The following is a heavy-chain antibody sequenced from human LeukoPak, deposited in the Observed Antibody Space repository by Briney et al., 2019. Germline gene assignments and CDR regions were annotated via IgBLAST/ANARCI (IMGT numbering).Heavy chain of an antibody. D-gene: IGHD3/OR15-3a*01. V-gene: IGHV3-21*01. J-gene: IGHJ4*02. Sequence: GGSLRLSCVASGFTFSNYNMNWVRQAPGKGLEWVSSISTSSAYTYYADSVQGRFTISRDTAKNSLYLQMKSLRAEDTAVYYCARPLYSAYDLCYWGQGTLVTVSS. CDR2: ISTSSAYT. CDR1: GFTFSNYN. CDR3: ARPLYSAYDLCY.